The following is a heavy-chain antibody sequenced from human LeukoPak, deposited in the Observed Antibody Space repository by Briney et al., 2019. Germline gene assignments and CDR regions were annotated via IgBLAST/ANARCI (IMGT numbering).Heavy chain of an antibody. D-gene: IGHD4-17*01. Sequence: GGSLRLSCAASGFTFSSYAMSWVRQAPGKGLVWVSRIKSDGTSTSYADSVKGRFTISRDNAKNTLYLQMNSLRAEDTAVYYCARGHGDFPVNYYFDLWGRGTLVTVSS. CDR3: ARGHGDFPVNYYFDL. CDR1: GFTFSSYA. J-gene: IGHJ2*01. V-gene: IGHV3-74*01. CDR2: IKSDGTST.